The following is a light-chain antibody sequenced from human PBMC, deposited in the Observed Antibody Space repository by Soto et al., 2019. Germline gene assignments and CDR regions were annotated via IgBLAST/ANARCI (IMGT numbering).Light chain of an antibody. V-gene: IGLV2-14*01. J-gene: IGLJ1*01. CDR2: DAS. Sequence: QSALAQPASVSGSPGQSITISCTGTSSDVGGYNYVSWYQQHPGKAPKVMIYDASNRPSGVSNRFSGSKSGNTASLTISGRQAEDEADYFCSSYTSSGTYVFGAGTKLTVL. CDR1: SSDVGGYNY. CDR3: SSYTSSGTYV.